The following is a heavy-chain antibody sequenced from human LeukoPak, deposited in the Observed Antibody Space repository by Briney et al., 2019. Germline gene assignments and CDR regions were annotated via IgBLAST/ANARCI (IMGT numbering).Heavy chain of an antibody. Sequence: GGSLRLSCAASGFTFRSYEMSWVRQAPGKGLEWVSSISSTGNTIYYADSVKGRFTISRDNAKNSLYLQMNSLRAEDTAVYYCAREAMVRGVFDYWGQGTLVTVSS. J-gene: IGHJ4*02. CDR3: AREAMVRGVFDY. D-gene: IGHD3-10*01. CDR2: ISSTGNTI. V-gene: IGHV3-48*03. CDR1: GFTFRSYE.